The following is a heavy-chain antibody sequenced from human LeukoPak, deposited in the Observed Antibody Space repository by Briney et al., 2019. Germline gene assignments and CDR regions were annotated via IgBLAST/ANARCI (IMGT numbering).Heavy chain of an antibody. Sequence: PSETLSLTCTVSGGSISSYYWSWIRQPAGKGLEWIGRIYARGSTNYNPSLKSRVTISVDTSKNQFSLKLSSVTAADTAVYYCARARRWNAAVEGWWFDPWGQGTLVTVSS. V-gene: IGHV4-4*07. CDR3: ARARRWNAAVEGWWFDP. CDR2: IYARGST. J-gene: IGHJ5*02. D-gene: IGHD1-1*01. CDR1: GGSISSYY.